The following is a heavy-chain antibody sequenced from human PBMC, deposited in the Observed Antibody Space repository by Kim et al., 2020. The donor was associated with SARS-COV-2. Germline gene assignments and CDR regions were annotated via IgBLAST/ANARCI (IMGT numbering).Heavy chain of an antibody. CDR1: GFTFSSYS. J-gene: IGHJ4*02. D-gene: IGHD6-19*01. Sequence: GGSLRLSCAASGFTFSSYSMNWVRQAPGKGLEWVSSISSSSSYIYYADSVKGRFTISRDNAKNSLYLQMNSLRAEDTAVYYCASWPGSSGHRKRFDYWGQGTLVTVSS. CDR3: ASWPGSSGHRKRFDY. V-gene: IGHV3-21*01. CDR2: ISSSSSYI.